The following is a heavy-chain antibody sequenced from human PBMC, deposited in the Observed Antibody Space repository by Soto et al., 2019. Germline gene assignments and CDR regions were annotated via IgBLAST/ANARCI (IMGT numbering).Heavy chain of an antibody. CDR2: IIPIFGTA. D-gene: IGHD3-10*01. Sequence: QVQLVQSGAEVKKPGSSVKVSCKASGGTFSSYAISWVRQAPGQGLEWMGGIIPIFGTANYAQKFQGRVTITADESTNTAYMELSSLRSEDTAVYYCARDGGAYYYGSGSRGGMDVWGQGTTVTVSS. CDR1: GGTFSSYA. V-gene: IGHV1-69*01. J-gene: IGHJ6*02. CDR3: ARDGGAYYYGSGSRGGMDV.